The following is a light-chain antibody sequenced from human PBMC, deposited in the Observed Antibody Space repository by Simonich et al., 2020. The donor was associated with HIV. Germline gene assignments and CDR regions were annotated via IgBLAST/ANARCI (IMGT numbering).Light chain of an antibody. V-gene: IGKV1-5*03. CDR3: QQYNSLWVT. CDR1: QSIDNW. Sequence: DIQMTQSPSSLSASVGDRVTITCRASQSIDNWLAWYQQKPGKAPKLLIYKASSLESGVPSRFSGSGSGTEFTLTISSLQPDDFATYYCQQYNSLWVTFGGGTKVEIK. CDR2: KAS. J-gene: IGKJ4*01.